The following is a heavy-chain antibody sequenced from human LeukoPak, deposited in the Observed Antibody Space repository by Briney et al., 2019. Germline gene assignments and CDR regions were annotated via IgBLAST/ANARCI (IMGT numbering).Heavy chain of an antibody. D-gene: IGHD3-22*01. CDR2: IYYSGST. J-gene: IGHJ4*02. CDR1: GGSISSSSYY. CDR3: ARGYYYDSSGYPTPDY. V-gene: IGHV4-39*07. Sequence: SETLSLTCTVSGGSISSSSYYWGWIRQPPGKGLEWIGSIYYSGSTYYNPSLKSRVTISVDTSKNQFSLKLSSVTAADTAVYYCARGYYYDSSGYPTPDYWGQGTLVTVSS.